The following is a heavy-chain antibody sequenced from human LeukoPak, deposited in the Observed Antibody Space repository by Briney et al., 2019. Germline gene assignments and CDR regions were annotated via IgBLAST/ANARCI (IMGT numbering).Heavy chain of an antibody. J-gene: IGHJ4*02. CDR3: ARVVVPAAMNDY. V-gene: IGHV4-31*03. CDR1: GGSISSGGYY. Sequence: SETLSLTCTVSGGSISSGGYYWSWIRQHPGKGLEWIGYIYYSGSTYYNPSLKSRVTISVDTSKNQFSLKLSSVTAADTAVYYCARVVVPAAMNDYWGQGTLVTVSS. CDR2: IYYSGST. D-gene: IGHD2-2*01.